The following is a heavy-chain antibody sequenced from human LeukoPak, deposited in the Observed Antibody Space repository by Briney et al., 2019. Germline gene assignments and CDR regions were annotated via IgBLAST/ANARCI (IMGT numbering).Heavy chain of an antibody. CDR2: MNPNSGNT. Sequence: ASVEVSCKASGYTFTSYDINWVRQATGQGLEWMGWMNPNSGNTGYAQKFQGRVTITRNTSISTAYMELSSLRSEDTAVYYCARGPQNKPIFGVVIGILFDYWGQGTLVTVSS. CDR3: ARGPQNKPIFGVVIGILFDY. CDR1: GYTFTSYD. J-gene: IGHJ4*02. D-gene: IGHD3-3*01. V-gene: IGHV1-8*03.